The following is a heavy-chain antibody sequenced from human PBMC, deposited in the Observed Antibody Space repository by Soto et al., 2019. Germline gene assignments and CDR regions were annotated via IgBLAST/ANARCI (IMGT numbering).Heavy chain of an antibody. J-gene: IGHJ4*02. CDR1: GGTFSSYA. V-gene: IGHV1-69*13. D-gene: IGHD1-26*01. CDR2: IIPIFGTA. Sequence: GASVKVSCKASGGTFSSYAISWVRQDPGQGLEWMGGIIPIFGTANYAQKFQGRVTITADESTSTAYRELSSLRSEDTAVYYCARAREWEPSYFDYWGQGTLVTVSS. CDR3: ARAREWEPSYFDY.